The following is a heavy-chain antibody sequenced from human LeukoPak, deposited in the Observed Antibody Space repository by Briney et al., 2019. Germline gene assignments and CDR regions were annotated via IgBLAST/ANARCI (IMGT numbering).Heavy chain of an antibody. CDR1: EYSFTGYY. CDR2: INPNSGGT. CDR3: ARGPGPADDGGGYCFDY. J-gene: IGHJ4*02. D-gene: IGHD3-22*01. V-gene: IGHV1-2*02. Sequence: ASVKVSCKASEYSFTGYYMHWVRQAPGQGLEWMGWINPNSGGTNYAQKFQGRVTMTRDTSTSTVYMELRSLRSEDTAVYYCARGPGPADDGGGYCFDYWGQGTLVTVSS.